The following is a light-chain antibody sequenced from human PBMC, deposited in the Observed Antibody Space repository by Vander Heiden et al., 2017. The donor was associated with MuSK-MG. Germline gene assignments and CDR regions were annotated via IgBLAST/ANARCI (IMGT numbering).Light chain of an antibody. CDR2: VAS. CDR1: QGISNY. CDR3: QKYTSAGRT. J-gene: IGKJ1*01. V-gene: IGKV1-27*01. Sequence: DIQITQSPSSLSASVGDRVTITCRASQGISNYLAWYQQKPGKVPKLLIYVASTLQSGVPSRFSGSGSGTDFTLTISSLQPEDVATYYCQKYTSAGRTFAHGAKVEI.